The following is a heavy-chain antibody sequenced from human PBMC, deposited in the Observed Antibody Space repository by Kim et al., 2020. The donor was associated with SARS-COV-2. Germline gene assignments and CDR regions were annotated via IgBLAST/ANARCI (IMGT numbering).Heavy chain of an antibody. CDR2: ISYDGSNK. D-gene: IGHD3-10*01. CDR3: ATSGSTPDDAFDI. Sequence: GGSLRLSCAASGFTFSSYAMHWVRQAPGKGLEWVADISYDGSNKYYADSVKGRFTISRDNSKNTLYLQMNSLRAGDTAVYYCATSGSTPDDAFDIWGQETMVTVSS. J-gene: IGHJ3*02. V-gene: IGHV3-30*04. CDR1: GFTFSSYA.